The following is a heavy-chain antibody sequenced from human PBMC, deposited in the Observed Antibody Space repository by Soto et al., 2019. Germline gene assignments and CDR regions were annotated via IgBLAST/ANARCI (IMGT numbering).Heavy chain of an antibody. CDR3: ARGHGGFLEWLQDWYFDL. V-gene: IGHV1-8*01. J-gene: IGHJ2*01. Sequence: QVQLVQSGAEVKKPGASVKVSCKASGYTFTSYDINWVRQATGHGLEWMGWMNPNSGNTGYAQKFQGRVTMTRDTSISTAYMELGSVRSEDTAVYYCARGHGGFLEWLQDWYFDLWGRGTLVTVSS. CDR1: GYTFTSYD. CDR2: MNPNSGNT. D-gene: IGHD3-3*01.